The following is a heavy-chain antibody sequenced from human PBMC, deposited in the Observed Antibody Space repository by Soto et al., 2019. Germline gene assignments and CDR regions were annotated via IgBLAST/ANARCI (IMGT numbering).Heavy chain of an antibody. D-gene: IGHD6-6*01. J-gene: IGHJ5*02. CDR3: ANAGGSIAARQHCFDP. CDR1: GGTFSSYA. Sequence: QVQLVQSGAEVKKPGASVKVSCKASGGTFSSYAISWVRQAPGQGLEWMGGIIPIFGTANYAPNFQGRVTITADESPSTGYMELSSVRSEDTAVYYCANAGGSIAARQHCFDPWGQGTLVTVSS. CDR2: IIPIFGTA. V-gene: IGHV1-69*01.